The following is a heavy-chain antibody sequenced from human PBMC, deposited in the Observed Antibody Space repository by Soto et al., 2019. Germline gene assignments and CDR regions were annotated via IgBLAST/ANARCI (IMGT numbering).Heavy chain of an antibody. Sequence: GESLKISCQGSGYSFTNYWIGWVRQMPGKGLEWMGIIYPGDSDTRYSPSFQGQVTIPADKSISTAYLQWSSLKASDTAMYYCATGGYCTSTSCYNFFDYWGQGTLVTVSS. D-gene: IGHD2-2*02. CDR2: IYPGDSDT. CDR3: ATGGYCTSTSCYNFFDY. V-gene: IGHV5-51*01. CDR1: GYSFTNYW. J-gene: IGHJ4*02.